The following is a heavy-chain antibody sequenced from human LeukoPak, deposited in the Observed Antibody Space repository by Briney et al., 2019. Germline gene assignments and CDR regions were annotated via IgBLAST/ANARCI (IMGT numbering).Heavy chain of an antibody. Sequence: PGRSLRLSCAASGFTFDNYAMHWVRQAPGKGLEWVSGISWNSGTIGYADSVRGRFTISRDNATKSLYLQMNSLRAEDTALYHCTKGRGYSYTYDVFDIWGQGTMVTVSS. J-gene: IGHJ3*02. CDR3: TKGRGYSYTYDVFDI. D-gene: IGHD5-12*01. V-gene: IGHV3-9*01. CDR2: ISWNSGTI. CDR1: GFTFDNYA.